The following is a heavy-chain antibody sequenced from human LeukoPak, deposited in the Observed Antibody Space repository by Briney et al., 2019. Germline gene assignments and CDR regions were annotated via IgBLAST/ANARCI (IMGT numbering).Heavy chain of an antibody. J-gene: IGHJ3*02. CDR1: GFTFSSYW. V-gene: IGHV3-7*01. D-gene: IGHD1-26*01. CDR2: IKQDGSEK. CDR3: ARKVGGTALGDFDI. Sequence: PGGSLRLSCEASGFTFSSYWMSWVRQAPGKGLEWVANIKQDGSEKYYVDSVKGRFTISRDNAKNSLYLQMNSLRAEDTAVYYCARKVGGTALGDFDIWGQGTMVTVSS.